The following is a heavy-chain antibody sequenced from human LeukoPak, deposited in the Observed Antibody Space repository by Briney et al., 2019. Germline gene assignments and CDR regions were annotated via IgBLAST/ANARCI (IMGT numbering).Heavy chain of an antibody. D-gene: IGHD1-1*01. CDR2: IIPILGIA. CDR1: GGTSSSYT. CDR3: ARLPATGFDY. Sequence: SVKVSCKASGGTSSSYTISWVRQAPGQGLEWMGRIIPILGIANYAQKFQGRVTITADKSTSTAYMELSSPRSEDTAVYYCARLPATGFDYWGQGTLVTVSS. J-gene: IGHJ4*02. V-gene: IGHV1-69*02.